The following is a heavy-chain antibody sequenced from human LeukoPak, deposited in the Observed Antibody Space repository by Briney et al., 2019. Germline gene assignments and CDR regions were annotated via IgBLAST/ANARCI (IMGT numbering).Heavy chain of an antibody. CDR1: AYAFTGYY. D-gene: IGHD6-13*01. CDR3: AREWGIAAAGPNSDY. V-gene: IGHV1-18*04. Sequence: GASVKVSCKASAYAFTGYYIHWIRQAPGQGLEWMGWISAYNGNTNYAQKLQGRVTMTTDTSTSTAYMELRSLRSDDTAVYYCAREWGIAAAGPNSDYWGQGTLVTVSS. CDR2: ISAYNGNT. J-gene: IGHJ4*02.